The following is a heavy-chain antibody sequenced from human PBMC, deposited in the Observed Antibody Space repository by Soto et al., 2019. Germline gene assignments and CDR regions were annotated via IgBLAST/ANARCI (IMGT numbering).Heavy chain of an antibody. CDR3: AKDPRAFGELIVPGLDH. D-gene: IGHD3-10*01. V-gene: IGHV3-30*18. J-gene: IGHJ5*02. Sequence: GGSLRLSCAASGFTFSRYGMHWVRQAPGKGLEWVAIISDDGSSKSYADFVEGRFTISRDNSKNTLYLQMNGLRHEDTAVYFCAKDPRAFGELIVPGLDHWGRGTLVTVSS. CDR2: ISDDGSSK. CDR1: GFTFSRYG.